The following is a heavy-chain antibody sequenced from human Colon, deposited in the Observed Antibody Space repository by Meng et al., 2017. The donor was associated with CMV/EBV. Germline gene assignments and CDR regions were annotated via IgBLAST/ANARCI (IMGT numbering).Heavy chain of an antibody. CDR1: ADSIRSHY. V-gene: IGHV4-59*11. Sequence: SETLSLTCTVSADSIRSHYWSWIRQPPGKGLEWMGYVYYSGSATYSPSLRSRVSISVDTSKNQFSLNLRSVTAADTAMYFCARGLGHASNNSHDYWGQGTLVTVSS. CDR3: ARGLGHASNNSHDY. J-gene: IGHJ4*02. CDR2: VYYSGSA. D-gene: IGHD1-1*01.